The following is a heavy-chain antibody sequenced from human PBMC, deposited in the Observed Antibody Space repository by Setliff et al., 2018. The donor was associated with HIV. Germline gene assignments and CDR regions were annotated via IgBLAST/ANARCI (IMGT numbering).Heavy chain of an antibody. CDR1: GGSFSGYY. CDR3: ARGQGCGGGCHYAFEM. V-gene: IGHV4-34*01. Sequence: NPSETLSLTCAVYGGSFSGYYCSWIRQPPGKGLEWIGEINHSGSTNYNPSLKSRVTISVDTSKNQFSLNLNSVTAADTAVYYCARGQGCGGGCHYAFEMWGQGTMVTVSS. J-gene: IGHJ3*02. D-gene: IGHD2-21*02. CDR2: INHSGST.